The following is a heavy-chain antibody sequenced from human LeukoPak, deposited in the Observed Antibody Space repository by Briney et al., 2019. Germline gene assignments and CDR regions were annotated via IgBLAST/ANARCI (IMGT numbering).Heavy chain of an antibody. V-gene: IGHV3-23*01. D-gene: IGHD3-3*01. Sequence: SCKASGGTFSSYAMSWVRQAPGKGLEWVSAISGSGGSTYYADPVKGRFTISRDNSKNTQYLQMNSLRAEDTAVYYCAKDLYDFPFDYWGQGTLVTVSS. CDR3: AKDLYDFPFDY. CDR1: GGTFSSYA. J-gene: IGHJ4*02. CDR2: ISGSGGST.